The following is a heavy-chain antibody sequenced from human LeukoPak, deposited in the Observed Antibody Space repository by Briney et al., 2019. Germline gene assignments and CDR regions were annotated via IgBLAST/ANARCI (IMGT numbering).Heavy chain of an antibody. CDR2: FDPEDGET. Sequence: ASVKVSCKVSGYPLTELSMHWVRQAPGKGLEWMGGFDPEDGETIYAQKFQGRVTMTEDTSTDTAYMELSSLRSEDTAVYYCATDPAYCGGDCYWVYWGQGTLVTVSS. V-gene: IGHV1-24*01. J-gene: IGHJ4*02. D-gene: IGHD2-21*01. CDR3: ATDPAYCGGDCYWVY. CDR1: GYPLTELS.